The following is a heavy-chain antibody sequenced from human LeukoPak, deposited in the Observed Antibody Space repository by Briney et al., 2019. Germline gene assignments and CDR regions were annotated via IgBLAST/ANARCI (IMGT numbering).Heavy chain of an antibody. Sequence: GGCLRLSCAASGFTVSSNDMSWVRQAPGKGPECVSVIFSGGGTSYADSVKGRFTLSRDNSKNTLYLQMNSLRVEDAAVYYCARVGGVTTIGGTGVIDYWGQGTLVTVSS. CDR2: IFSGGGT. D-gene: IGHD3-16*01. V-gene: IGHV3-53*01. CDR3: ARVGGVTTIGGTGVIDY. CDR1: GFTVSSND. J-gene: IGHJ4*02.